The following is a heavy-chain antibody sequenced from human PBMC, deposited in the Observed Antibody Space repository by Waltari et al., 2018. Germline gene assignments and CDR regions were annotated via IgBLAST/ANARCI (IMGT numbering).Heavy chain of an antibody. D-gene: IGHD6-13*01. Sequence: QVQLQESGPGLVKPSQTLSLTCTVSGGSISSGGYYWSWIRQHPGKGLEWIGYIYHSGRTYYNPSLKSRVTISVDRSKNQFSLKLSSVTAADTAVYYCARDLIAAAGRGVFDYWGQGTLVTVSS. CDR1: GGSISSGGYY. CDR2: IYHSGRT. CDR3: ARDLIAAAGRGVFDY. V-gene: IGHV4-31*03. J-gene: IGHJ4*02.